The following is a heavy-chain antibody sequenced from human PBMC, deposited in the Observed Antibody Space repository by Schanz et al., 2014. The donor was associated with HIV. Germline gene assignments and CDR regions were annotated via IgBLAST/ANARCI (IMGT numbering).Heavy chain of an antibody. CDR1: GFTFSSFG. CDR3: AKDGNLYDSRYRGKGNYYHYYGMDV. V-gene: IGHV3-30*18. CDR2: ISYDGINK. D-gene: IGHD3-22*01. Sequence: QVQLVESGGGVVRPGRSLRLSCAASGFTFSSFGMHWVRQAPGKGLEWVAVISYDGINKYYEDSVKGRLTISRDNSKNTLYLQVKRLRTEDTAVYFCAKDGNLYDSRYRGKGNYYHYYGMDVWGQGTTVTVSS. J-gene: IGHJ6*02.